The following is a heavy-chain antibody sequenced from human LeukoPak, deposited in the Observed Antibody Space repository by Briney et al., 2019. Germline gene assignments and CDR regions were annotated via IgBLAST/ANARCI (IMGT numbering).Heavy chain of an antibody. Sequence: ASVKVSCKASGYTFTSYYMYWVRQAPGQGLEWMGWISAYNGNTNYAQKLQGRVTMTTDTSTSTAYMELRSLRSDDTAVYYCARGKFNIFGVVTNFDYWGQGTLVTVSS. V-gene: IGHV1-18*04. D-gene: IGHD3-3*02. J-gene: IGHJ4*02. CDR2: ISAYNGNT. CDR3: ARGKFNIFGVVTNFDY. CDR1: GYTFTSYY.